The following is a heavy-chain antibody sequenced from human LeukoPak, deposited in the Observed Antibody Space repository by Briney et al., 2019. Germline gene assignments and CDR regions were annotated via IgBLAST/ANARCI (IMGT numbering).Heavy chain of an antibody. CDR1: GFTFNDYH. CDR2: ISPGGGDI. Sequence: KPGRSLRLSCAASGFTFNDYHMNWIRQAPGKGLEWISYISPGGGDIYFADSVKGRFTLSRDNAKNSLYLQVSSLTAEDTAVYYCASGRDIEVAGPGGYFDHWGQGTLVTVSS. J-gene: IGHJ4*02. CDR3: ASGRDIEVAGPGGYFDH. D-gene: IGHD6-19*01. V-gene: IGHV3-11*01.